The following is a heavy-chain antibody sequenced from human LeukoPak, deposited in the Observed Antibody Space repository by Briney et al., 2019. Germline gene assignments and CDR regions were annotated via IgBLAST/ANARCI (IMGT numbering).Heavy chain of an antibody. CDR2: ISYDGSNK. J-gene: IGHJ4*02. Sequence: GGSLRLSCAASGFTFSSYGMHWVRQAPGKGLEWVAVISYDGSNKYYADSVKGRFTISRDNSKNTLYLQMNSLRAEDTAVYYCAKYLTVVVPAVFDYWGQGTLVTVFS. V-gene: IGHV3-30*18. D-gene: IGHD2-2*01. CDR1: GFTFSSYG. CDR3: AKYLTVVVPAVFDY.